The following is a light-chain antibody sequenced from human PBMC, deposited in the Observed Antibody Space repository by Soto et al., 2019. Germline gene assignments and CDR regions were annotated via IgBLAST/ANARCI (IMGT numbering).Light chain of an antibody. J-gene: IGLJ3*02. V-gene: IGLV4-69*01. CDR3: QTWDTGPWV. CDR2: LNSDGTH. CDR1: SGHSNYA. Sequence: QSVLTQSPSASASLGASVKLTCTLSSGHSNYAIAWHQQQPEKGPRFLMKLNSDGTHTKGDGIPDRFSASSSGAERYLTISSLQSEDEADYYCQTWDTGPWVFGGGTKLTVL.